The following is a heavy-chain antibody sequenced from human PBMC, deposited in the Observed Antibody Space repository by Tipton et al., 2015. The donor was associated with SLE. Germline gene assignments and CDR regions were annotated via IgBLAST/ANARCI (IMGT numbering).Heavy chain of an antibody. Sequence: QSGAEVKKPGSSVKVSCKASGGTFSSYAISWVRQAPGQGLEWMGWISAYNGNTNYAQKLQGRVTMTTDTSTSTADMELRSLRSDDTAVYSGAGLGYCSSTSCPRGYGMDVWGQGTTVTVSS. CDR1: GGTFSSYA. J-gene: IGHJ6*02. CDR3: AGLGYCSSTSCPRGYGMDV. V-gene: IGHV1-18*01. D-gene: IGHD2-2*01. CDR2: ISAYNGNT.